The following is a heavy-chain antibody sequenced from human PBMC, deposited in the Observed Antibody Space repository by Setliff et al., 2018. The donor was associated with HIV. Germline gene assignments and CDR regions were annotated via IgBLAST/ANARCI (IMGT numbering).Heavy chain of an antibody. Sequence: SETLSLTCTVSGVSTSSSSYYWGWIRQHPGKGLDWIGNIYYIGNTDYNPSLKSRVTISIDTSKNQFSLKLSSVTAADTAIYYCARVPRITTLRNAFDIWGQGTMVTVSS. CDR1: GVSTSSSSYY. V-gene: IGHV4-31*03. CDR3: ARVPRITTLRNAFDI. CDR2: IYYIGNT. D-gene: IGHD3-3*01. J-gene: IGHJ3*02.